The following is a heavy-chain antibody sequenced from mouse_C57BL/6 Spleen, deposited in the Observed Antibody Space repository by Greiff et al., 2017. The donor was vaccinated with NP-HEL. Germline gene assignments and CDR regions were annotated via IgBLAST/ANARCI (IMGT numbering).Heavy chain of an antibody. CDR3: AHDSSYAMDY. J-gene: IGHJ4*01. CDR2: IDPEDSET. D-gene: IGHD2-4*01. CDR1: GFNIKDYY. V-gene: IGHV14-2*01. Sequence: VQLQQSGAELVKPGASVKLSCTASGFNIKDYYMHWVKQRTEQGLEWIGRIDPEDSETKYAPKFQGKATITADTSSNTAYLQLSSLTSEDTAVYYCAHDSSYAMDYWGQGTSVTVSS.